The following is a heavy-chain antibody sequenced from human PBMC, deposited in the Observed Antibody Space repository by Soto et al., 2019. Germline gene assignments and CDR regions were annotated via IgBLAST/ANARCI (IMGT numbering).Heavy chain of an antibody. J-gene: IGHJ6*02. CDR3: ARLAPIAAADGMDV. Sequence: PSETLSLTCAVSGYSISSGYYWGWIRQSPGKGLEWIGSVYHSGSTYYNPSLKSRVIISVDTSKNQFYLKLSSVTAADTAVYYCARLAPIAAADGMDVWGQGTTVTVSS. V-gene: IGHV4-38-2*01. CDR2: VYHSGST. CDR1: GYSISSGYY. D-gene: IGHD6-13*01.